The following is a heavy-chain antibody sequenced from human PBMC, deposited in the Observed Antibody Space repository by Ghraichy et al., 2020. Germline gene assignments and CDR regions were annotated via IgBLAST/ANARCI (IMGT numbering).Heavy chain of an antibody. V-gene: IGHV1-69*02. CDR1: GGTFSSYT. J-gene: IGHJ4*02. Sequence: SVKVSCKASGGTFSSYTISWVRQAPGQGLEWMGRIIPILGIANYAQKFQGRVTITADKSTSTAYMELSSLRSEDTAVYYCASGGTYYGSGTKYWGQGTLVTVSS. CDR2: IIPILGIA. D-gene: IGHD3-10*01. CDR3: ASGGTYYGSGTKY.